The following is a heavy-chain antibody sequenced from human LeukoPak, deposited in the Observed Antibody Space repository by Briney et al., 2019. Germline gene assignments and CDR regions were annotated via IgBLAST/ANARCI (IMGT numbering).Heavy chain of an antibody. J-gene: IGHJ6*03. V-gene: IGHV4-34*01. Sequence: SETLSLTCAVYGGSFSGYYWNWLRQPPGKGLEWIGEINHSGSTNYNPSLKSRVTISVDTSKNQFSLKLSSVTAADTAVYYCARGYSSSWYFYYYMDVWGKGTTVTVSS. CDR1: GGSFSGYY. CDR2: INHSGST. CDR3: ARGYSSSWYFYYYMDV. D-gene: IGHD6-13*01.